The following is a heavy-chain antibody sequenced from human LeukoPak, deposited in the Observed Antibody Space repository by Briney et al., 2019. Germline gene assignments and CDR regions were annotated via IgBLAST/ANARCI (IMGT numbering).Heavy chain of an antibody. CDR1: GYTSTDYY. D-gene: IGHD6-6*01. CDR2: INPNSGGT. CDR3: ARARWQLVPYFDS. J-gene: IGHJ4*02. Sequence: ASVTVSCKASGYTSTDYYMHWVRQAPGQGLEWMGWINPNSGGTNFAQKFQGRVAMTRDTSISTAYLELGSLRSDDTAVYFCARARWQLVPYFDSWAQGTLVTVSS. V-gene: IGHV1-2*02.